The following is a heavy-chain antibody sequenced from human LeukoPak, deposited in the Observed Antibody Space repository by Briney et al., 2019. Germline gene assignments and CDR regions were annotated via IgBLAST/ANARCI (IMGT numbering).Heavy chain of an antibody. J-gene: IGHJ5*02. Sequence: SETLSLTCTVSGGSIRSSYYYWGWIRQPPGEGLEWIGSIYYGGSTYYNPSLKSRVTISVDTSMNQFSLKLSFVTTADTAVYYCARALGYCSGGSCTRGYNWFDPWGQGTLVTVPS. CDR2: IYYGGST. CDR1: GGSIRSSYYY. D-gene: IGHD2-15*01. V-gene: IGHV4-39*01. CDR3: ARALGYCSGGSCTRGYNWFDP.